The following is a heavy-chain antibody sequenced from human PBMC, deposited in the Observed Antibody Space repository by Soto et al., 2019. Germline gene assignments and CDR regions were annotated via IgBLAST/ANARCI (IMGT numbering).Heavy chain of an antibody. CDR1: GYSFTEYH. CDR2: INPKSGGT. Sequence: ASVKVSCKASGYSFTEYHIHWLRQSSGQGLESLGRINPKSGGTSTAQKFQGWVTMTTDTSISTASMELTRLTSDDTAIYYCASPTDGYCSGGSCYYYYGMDVWGQGTTVTVSS. V-gene: IGHV1-2*04. CDR3: ASPTDGYCSGGSCYYYYGMDV. J-gene: IGHJ6*02. D-gene: IGHD2-15*01.